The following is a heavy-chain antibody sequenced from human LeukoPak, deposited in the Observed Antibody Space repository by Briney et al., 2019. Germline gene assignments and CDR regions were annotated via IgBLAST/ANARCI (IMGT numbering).Heavy chain of an antibody. V-gene: IGHV4-34*01. D-gene: IGHD6-19*01. CDR1: GGSFSTYY. J-gene: IGHJ4*02. Sequence: SETLSLTCAVYGGSFSTYYWSWIRQPPGKGLEWIGEINHSGSTNSNPSLKSRVTISIDTSKNHFSLKLSSVTAADTAVYYCARGALAVADRGYYFDYWGQGTLVTVSS. CDR2: INHSGST. CDR3: ARGALAVADRGYYFDY.